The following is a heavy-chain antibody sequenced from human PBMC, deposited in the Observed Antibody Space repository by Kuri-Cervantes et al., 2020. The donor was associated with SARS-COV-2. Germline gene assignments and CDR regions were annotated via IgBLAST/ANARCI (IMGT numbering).Heavy chain of an antibody. CDR2: IWYDGKNE. CDR1: GFSLTNYA. J-gene: IGHJ6*03. V-gene: IGHV3-33*08. Sequence: GESLKISCGASGFSLTNYAIHWVRQAPGKGLEGVSVIWYDGKNEYYAGSVKGRFNISRDTSKNTVSLHMNSLRAEDTAMYYCAMGAANSYMDVWGRGTTVTVSS. CDR3: AMGAANSYMDV. D-gene: IGHD3-16*01.